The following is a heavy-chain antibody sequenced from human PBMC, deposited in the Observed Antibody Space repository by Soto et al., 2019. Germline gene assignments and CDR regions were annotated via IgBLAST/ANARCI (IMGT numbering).Heavy chain of an antibody. CDR3: AGARTPHGRYCSSTSCYYGMDV. CDR2: IIPIFGTA. J-gene: IGHJ6*02. Sequence: ASVKVSCKDSGGTFSSYAISWVRQAPGQGLEWMGGIIPIFGTANYAQKFQGRVTITADESTSTAYMELSSLRSEDTAVYYCAGARTPHGRYCSSTSCYYGMDVWGQGTTVTVSS. V-gene: IGHV1-69*13. CDR1: GGTFSSYA. D-gene: IGHD2-2*01.